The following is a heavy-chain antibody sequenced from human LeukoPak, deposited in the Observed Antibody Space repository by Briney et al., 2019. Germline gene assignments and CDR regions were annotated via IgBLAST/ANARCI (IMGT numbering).Heavy chain of an antibody. J-gene: IGHJ6*03. Sequence: SETLSLTCTVSGGSISSYYWGWIRQPAGKGLEWIGRIYTSGSTNYNPSLKSRVTISVDKSKNQFSLKLSSVTAADTAVYYCARLGYSSSSTGYYYYMDVWGKGTTVTVSS. V-gene: IGHV4-4*07. CDR3: ARLGYSSSSTGYYYYMDV. CDR1: GGSISSYY. D-gene: IGHD6-6*01. CDR2: IYTSGST.